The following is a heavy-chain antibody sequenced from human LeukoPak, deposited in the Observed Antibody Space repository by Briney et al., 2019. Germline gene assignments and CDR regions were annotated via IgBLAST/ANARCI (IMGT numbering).Heavy chain of an antibody. D-gene: IGHD6-19*01. J-gene: IGHJ4*02. CDR2: IYYSGST. CDR1: GGSISSSSYY. Sequence: TSETLSLTCTVSGGSISSSSYYWGWIRQPPGKGLEWIGSIYYSGSTYYNPSLKSRVTISVDTSKNQFSLKLSSVTAADTAVYYCARDSSGWYGGFDYWGQGTLVTVSS. V-gene: IGHV4-39*07. CDR3: ARDSSGWYGGFDY.